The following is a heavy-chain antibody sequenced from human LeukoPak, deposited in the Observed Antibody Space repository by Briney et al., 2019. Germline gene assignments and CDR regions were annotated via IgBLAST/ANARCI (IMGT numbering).Heavy chain of an antibody. Sequence: GGSLRLSCTVSGFTLSSYEMSWIRQAPGRGLEWVSSIDYSGGSSYYADSVKGRFTISRDNAKNSLYLQMNSLRAEDTAVYYCASYSLYWRGGSSTFDYWGQKTLVTVSS. CDR2: IDYSGGSS. V-gene: IGHV3-48*03. J-gene: IGHJ4*02. CDR3: ASYSLYWRGGSSTFDY. CDR1: GFTLSSYE. D-gene: IGHD2-15*01.